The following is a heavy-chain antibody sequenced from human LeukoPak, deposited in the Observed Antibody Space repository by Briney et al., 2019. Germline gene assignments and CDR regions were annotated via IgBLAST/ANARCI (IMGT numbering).Heavy chain of an antibody. CDR2: IYHSGST. V-gene: IGHV4-30-2*01. CDR1: GGSISSGGYY. CDR3: ARDRGCSSTSCSSFDP. J-gene: IGHJ5*02. D-gene: IGHD2-2*01. Sequence: KVSETLSLTCTVSGGSISSGGYYWSWIRQPPGKGLEWIGYIYHSGSTYYNPSLKSRVTISVDRSKNQFSLKLSSVTAADTAVYYCARDRGCSSTSCSSFDPWGQGTLVTVSS.